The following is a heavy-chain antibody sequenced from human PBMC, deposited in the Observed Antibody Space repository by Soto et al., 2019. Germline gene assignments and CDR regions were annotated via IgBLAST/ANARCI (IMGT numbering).Heavy chain of an antibody. D-gene: IGHD3-3*01. J-gene: IGHJ6*02. Sequence: SETLSPPSTAPGGSSTSSTASWGWFRQTAGKGLEWIGTLFYSGGPHYIPSRESQVTISVDTSRNQFSLKLRSVTVADTALYYCARVLGDYDFWSGCLTPLVQSLLDVWGQGTTVTVSS. CDR3: ARVLGDYDFWSGCLTPLVQSLLDV. V-gene: IGHV4-39*01. CDR2: LFYSGGP. CDR1: GGSSTSSTAS.